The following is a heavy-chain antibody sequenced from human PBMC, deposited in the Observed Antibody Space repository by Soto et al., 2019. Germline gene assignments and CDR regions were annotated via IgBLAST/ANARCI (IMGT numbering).Heavy chain of an antibody. D-gene: IGHD3-22*01. CDR2: ISGSGGST. J-gene: IGHJ4*02. Sequence: GGSLRLSLAASGFTFSSYPMSWVPPPPGKGLEWVSAISGSGGSTYYADSVKGRFTISRDNSKNTLYLQMNSLRAEDTAVYYCARVPAASDRTAFYYVSKFFYFDYWGRGTQVTVSS. CDR1: GFTFSSYP. V-gene: IGHV3-23*01. CDR3: ARVPAASDRTAFYYVSKFFYFDY.